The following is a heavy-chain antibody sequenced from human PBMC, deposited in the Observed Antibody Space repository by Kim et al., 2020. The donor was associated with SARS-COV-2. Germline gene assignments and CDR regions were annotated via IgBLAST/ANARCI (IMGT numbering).Heavy chain of an antibody. CDR3: AKEHYDSSGYYYEVGDYFDY. V-gene: IGHV3-9*01. Sequence: GGSLRLSCAASGFTFGDYAMHWVRQAPGKGLEWVSGISWNSGSIGYADSVKGRFTISRDNAKNSLYLQMNSLRAEDTALYYCAKEHYDSSGYYYEVGDYFDYWGQGTLVTVSS. CDR2: ISWNSGSI. D-gene: IGHD3-22*01. CDR1: GFTFGDYA. J-gene: IGHJ4*02.